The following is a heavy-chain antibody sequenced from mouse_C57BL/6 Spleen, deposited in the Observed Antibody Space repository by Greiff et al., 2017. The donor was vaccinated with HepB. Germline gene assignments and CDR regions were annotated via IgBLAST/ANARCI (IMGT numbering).Heavy chain of an antibody. CDR3: ARRSLDYDSWYFDV. CDR1: GYTFTSYW. V-gene: IGHV1-53*01. Sequence: QVQLQQPGTELVKPGASVKLSCKASGYTFTSYWMHWVQPRPGQGLEWIGNINPSNGGTNYNEKFKSKATLTVDKSSSTAYMQLSSLTSEDSAVYYCARRSLDYDSWYFDVWGTGTTVTVSS. D-gene: IGHD2-4*01. CDR2: INPSNGGT. J-gene: IGHJ1*03.